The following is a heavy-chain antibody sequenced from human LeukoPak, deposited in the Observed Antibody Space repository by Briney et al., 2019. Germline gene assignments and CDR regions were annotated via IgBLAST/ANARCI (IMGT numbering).Heavy chain of an antibody. CDR1: GFTFSSYG. J-gene: IGHJ4*02. CDR3: AKGREKQQLVVDY. Sequence: GRSLRLSCAASGFTFSSYGMHWVRQAPGKGLEWVAVISYDGSNKYYADSVKGRFTISRDNSKNTLYLQMNSLRAEDMAVYYCAKGREKQQLVVDYWGQGTLVTVSS. CDR2: ISYDGSNK. D-gene: IGHD6-13*01. V-gene: IGHV3-30*18.